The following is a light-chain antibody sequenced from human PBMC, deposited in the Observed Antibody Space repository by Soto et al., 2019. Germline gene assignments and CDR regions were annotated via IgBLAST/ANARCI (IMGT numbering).Light chain of an antibody. J-gene: IGKJ5*01. CDR3: QQYDNFPIT. V-gene: IGKV1-33*01. CDR1: QDIANY. Sequence: DIHMTQSPSSLSASVGDRVTITCQASQDIANYLNWYQQKPGEAPKVLVYDASNLKTRVPSRFSESGSGTDFTFTISRLQPEDIATYYCQQYDNFPITFGQGTGLEIK. CDR2: DAS.